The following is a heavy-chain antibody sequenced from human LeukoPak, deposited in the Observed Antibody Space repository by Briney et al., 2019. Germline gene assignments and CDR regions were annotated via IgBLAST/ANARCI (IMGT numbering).Heavy chain of an antibody. CDR3: AKGSPYLGYCSGGSCSGKFDY. J-gene: IGHJ4*02. CDR2: ISWNSGSI. Sequence: GGSLRLSCAASGFTFDDYAMHWVRQAPGKGLEWVSGISWNSGSIGYADSVKGRFTISRDNAKNSLYLQMNSLRAEDTALYYCAKGSPYLGYCSGGSCSGKFDYWGQGTLVTVSS. D-gene: IGHD2-15*01. V-gene: IGHV3-9*01. CDR1: GFTFDDYA.